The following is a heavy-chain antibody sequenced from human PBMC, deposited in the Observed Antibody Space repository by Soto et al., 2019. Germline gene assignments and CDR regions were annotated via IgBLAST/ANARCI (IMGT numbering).Heavy chain of an antibody. CDR1: GFTFTSSA. Sequence: ASVKVSCKASGFTFTSSAMQWVRQARGQRLEWIGWIVVGSGNTNYAQKFQERVTITRDMSTSTAYMELSSLRSEDTAVYYCAEGVAAAGTFDIWGQGTMVTVSS. J-gene: IGHJ3*02. CDR3: AEGVAAAGTFDI. D-gene: IGHD6-13*01. CDR2: IVVGSGNT. V-gene: IGHV1-58*02.